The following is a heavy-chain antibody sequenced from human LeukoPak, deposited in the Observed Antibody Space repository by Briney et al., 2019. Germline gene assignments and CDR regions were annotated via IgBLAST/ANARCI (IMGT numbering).Heavy chain of an antibody. V-gene: IGHV1-18*01. CDR1: GYTFTSYG. Sequence: GASVKVSCKASGYTFTSYGISWVRQAPGQGLEWMGWISAYNGNTNYAQKLQGRVTMTTDTSTSTAYMELRSLRSDDTAVYYCARDSYTAAADGSRGAFDIWGQGTMVTVSS. CDR2: ISAYNGNT. CDR3: ARDSYTAAADGSRGAFDI. D-gene: IGHD6-13*01. J-gene: IGHJ3*02.